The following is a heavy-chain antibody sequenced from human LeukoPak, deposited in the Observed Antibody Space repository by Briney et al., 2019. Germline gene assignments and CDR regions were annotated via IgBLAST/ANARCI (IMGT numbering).Heavy chain of an antibody. V-gene: IGHV3-23*01. CDR3: VNYYYGSGSYYSNY. CDR2: ISGRDGNT. Sequence: PGGSLRLSCAASGFIISTYVMTWVRQAPGKGLEWVSDISGRDGNTDYADSVKGRFTISRDNSRNTLYLQMSSLRAEGTAVYYCVNYYYGSGSYYSNYWGQGTLVTVSS. J-gene: IGHJ4*02. D-gene: IGHD3-10*01. CDR1: GFIISTYV.